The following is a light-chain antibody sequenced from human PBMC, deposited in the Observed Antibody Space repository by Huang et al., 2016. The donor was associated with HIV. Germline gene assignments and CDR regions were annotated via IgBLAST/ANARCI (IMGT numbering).Light chain of an antibody. CDR1: QNVGTS. J-gene: IGKJ4*01. Sequence: IRMTQSPSSLSASTGDRVTITCRASQNVGTSLAWYQQRPVRAPGLLIYDASTLQSGVPSRCSGSGSRTVFTLTIGCLQVEDAATYYCQHSDGLSPLTFGGGT. CDR3: QHSDGLSPLT. V-gene: IGKV1-8*01. CDR2: DAS.